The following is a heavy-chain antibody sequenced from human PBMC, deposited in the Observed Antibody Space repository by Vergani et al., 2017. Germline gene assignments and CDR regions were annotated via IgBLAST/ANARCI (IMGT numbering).Heavy chain of an antibody. Sequence: EVQLVQSGAEVKKPGESLRISCKGSGYSFTSYWISWVRQMPGKGLEWMGRIDPSDSYTNYSPSFQGHVTISADKSISTAYLQWSSLKASDTAMYYCARLTCSSTSCYYFDYWGQGTLVTVSS. CDR1: GYSFTSYW. V-gene: IGHV5-10-1*03. CDR2: IDPSDSYT. CDR3: ARLTCSSTSCYYFDY. D-gene: IGHD2-2*01. J-gene: IGHJ4*02.